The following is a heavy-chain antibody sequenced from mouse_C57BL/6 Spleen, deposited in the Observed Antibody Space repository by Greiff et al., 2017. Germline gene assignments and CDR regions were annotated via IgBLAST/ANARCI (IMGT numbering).Heavy chain of an antibody. D-gene: IGHD1-1*01. V-gene: IGHV3-1*01. J-gene: IGHJ2*01. CDR1: GYSITSGYD. CDR3: ARERDYGSSWGYFDY. Sequence: EVQLQESGPGMVKPSQSLSLTCTVTGYSITSGYDWQWIRHFPGNKLEWMGYISYSGSTNYNPSLKSRISITHDTSKNHFFLKLNSVTTEDTATYYCARERDYGSSWGYFDYWGQGTTLTVSS. CDR2: ISYSGST.